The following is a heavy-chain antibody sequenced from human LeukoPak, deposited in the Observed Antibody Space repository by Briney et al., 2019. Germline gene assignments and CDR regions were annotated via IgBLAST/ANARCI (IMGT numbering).Heavy chain of an antibody. CDR2: INPNSGGT. Sequence: GASVKVSCKASGYTFTGYYMHWVRQAPGQGLEWMGRINPNSGGTNYAQKFQARVTMTRDTSISTAYMELSRLRSDDTAVYYCARIGEVGYYDSSGRGDAFDIWGQGTMVTVSS. J-gene: IGHJ3*02. D-gene: IGHD3-22*01. V-gene: IGHV1-2*06. CDR1: GYTFTGYY. CDR3: ARIGEVGYYDSSGRGDAFDI.